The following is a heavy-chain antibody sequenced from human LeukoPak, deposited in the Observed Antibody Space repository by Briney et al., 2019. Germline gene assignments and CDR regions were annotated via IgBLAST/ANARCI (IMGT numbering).Heavy chain of an antibody. D-gene: IGHD6-19*01. V-gene: IGHV3-43*02. J-gene: IGHJ1*01. CDR2: ISGDGGST. CDR1: GFTFDDYA. Sequence: GGSLRLSCAASGFTFDDYAMHWVRQAPGKGLEWVSLISGDGGSTYYADSVKGRFTISRDNSKNSLYLQMNSLRTEDTALYYCAKTGCSSGWTAEYFQHWGQGTLVTVSS. CDR3: AKTGCSSGWTAEYFQH.